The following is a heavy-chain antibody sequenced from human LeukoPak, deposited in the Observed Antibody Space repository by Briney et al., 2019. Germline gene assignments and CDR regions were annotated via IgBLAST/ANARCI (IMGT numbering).Heavy chain of an antibody. D-gene: IGHD5-12*01. Sequence: PGGSLRLSCAASGFTFISYAMSWVRQAPGKGLEWVSAISASGGRTYYADSVKGRFTISRDNSKTTLFLQMTSLRVEDTAVYYCAKEWGGYDGYWGQGTLVTVSS. CDR1: GFTFISYA. J-gene: IGHJ1*01. CDR3: AKEWGGYDGY. V-gene: IGHV3-23*01. CDR2: ISASGGRT.